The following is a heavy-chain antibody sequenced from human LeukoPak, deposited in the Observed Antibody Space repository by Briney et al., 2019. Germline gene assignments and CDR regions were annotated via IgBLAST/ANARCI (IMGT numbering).Heavy chain of an antibody. J-gene: IGHJ6*03. CDR2: IIPIFGTA. V-gene: IGHV1-69*06. CDR3: ARVSIAAAGTWGSYYYYMDV. Sequence: VASVKVSCKASGGTFSSYAISWVRQAPGQGLEWMGGIIPIFGTANYAQKFQGRVTITADKSTSTAYMELSSLRSEDTAVYYCARVSIAAAGTWGSYYYYMDVWGKGTTVTVPS. CDR1: GGTFSSYA. D-gene: IGHD6-13*01.